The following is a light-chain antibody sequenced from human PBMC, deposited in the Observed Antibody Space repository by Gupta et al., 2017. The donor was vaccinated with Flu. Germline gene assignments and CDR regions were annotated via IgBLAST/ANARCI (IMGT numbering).Light chain of an antibody. V-gene: IGLV3-25*02. Sequence: SSELTQPPSVSVSPGQTARLTCSGDALAAQYGYWYQQKPGQAPTMVVRKDNQRPSGIPERFSGSSSGTTSTLTISGAQAEEEADYYCPSSDNSGTWGIFGGGTKLTVL. J-gene: IGLJ2*01. CDR1: ALAAQY. CDR3: PSSDNSGTWGI. CDR2: KDN.